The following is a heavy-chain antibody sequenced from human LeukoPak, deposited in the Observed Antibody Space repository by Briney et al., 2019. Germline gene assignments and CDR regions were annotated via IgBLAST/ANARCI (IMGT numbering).Heavy chain of an antibody. V-gene: IGHV4-34*01. Sequence: SETLSLTCAVYGGSFSGYYWSWIRQPPGKGLEWTGEINHSGSTNYNPSLKSRVTISVDTSKNQFSLKLSSVTAADTAVYYCARMGVPYNWFDPWGQGTLVTVSS. CDR2: INHSGST. D-gene: IGHD1-26*01. CDR3: ARMGVPYNWFDP. CDR1: GGSFSGYY. J-gene: IGHJ5*02.